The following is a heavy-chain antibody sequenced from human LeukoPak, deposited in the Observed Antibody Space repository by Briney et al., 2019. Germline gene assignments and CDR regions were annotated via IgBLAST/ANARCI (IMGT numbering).Heavy chain of an antibody. Sequence: SETLSLTCAVFGGSLSGYYWSWIRQSPEKGLEWIGEMSHTGATNYNPSLKSRVTVSVDTSKKQFSLNLRSVTAADTAVYYCARGLHYNILTGGMDVWGQGTTVTVSS. J-gene: IGHJ6*02. CDR3: ARGLHYNILTGGMDV. CDR1: GGSLSGYY. V-gene: IGHV4-34*01. D-gene: IGHD3-9*01. CDR2: MSHTGAT.